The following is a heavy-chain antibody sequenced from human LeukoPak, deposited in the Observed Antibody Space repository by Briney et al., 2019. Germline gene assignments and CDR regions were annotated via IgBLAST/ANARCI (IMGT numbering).Heavy chain of an antibody. CDR3: ARWRGSYYFDY. D-gene: IGHD1-26*01. Sequence: SETLSLICTVSGGSISIYYWSWLRQPPGKGLEWIGYISYSGSTNYNPSLKSRVTISVATSKNQFSLKLSSVTAADTAVYYCARWRGSYYFDYWGERTLVTVSS. V-gene: IGHV4-59*01. CDR1: GGSISIYY. J-gene: IGHJ4*02. CDR2: ISYSGST.